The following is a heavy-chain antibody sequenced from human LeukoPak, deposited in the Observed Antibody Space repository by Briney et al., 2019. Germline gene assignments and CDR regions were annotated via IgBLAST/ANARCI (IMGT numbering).Heavy chain of an antibody. CDR1: GDSVSSGSYY. J-gene: IGHJ4*02. CDR3: ARDRRYSYGYVVDY. V-gene: IGHV4-61*01. D-gene: IGHD5-18*01. CDR2: IYYNGNT. Sequence: SETLSLTCTVSGDSVSSGSYYWSWIGQPPGKGLEWIGYIYYNGNTNYNPSLKSRVTISVDTSKNQFSLKLSSVTAADTAAYYCARDRRYSYGYVVDYWGQGTLVTVSS.